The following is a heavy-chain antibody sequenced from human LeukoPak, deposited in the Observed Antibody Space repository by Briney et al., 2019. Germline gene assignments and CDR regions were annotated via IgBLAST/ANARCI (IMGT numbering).Heavy chain of an antibody. D-gene: IGHD3-16*01. CDR3: AKEVRGDAFDI. CDR1: EFTFRSYD. Sequence: GGSLRLSCAASEFTFRSYDMHWVRQAPGKGLEWVAVISYDGSNKDYADSVKGRFTIFRDNTKNTLFLQMNSLRAEDTAVYYCAKEVRGDAFDIWGQGTMVTVSS. CDR2: ISYDGSNK. J-gene: IGHJ3*02. V-gene: IGHV3-30*18.